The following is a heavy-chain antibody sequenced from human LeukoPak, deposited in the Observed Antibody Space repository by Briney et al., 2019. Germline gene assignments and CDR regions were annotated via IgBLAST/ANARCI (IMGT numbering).Heavy chain of an antibody. D-gene: IGHD2-15*01. J-gene: IGHJ6*03. V-gene: IGHV2-70*11. CDR3: ARKGVVAAGWYYMDV. Sequence: SGPALVXPTQTLTLTCTFSGFSLSTSGMCVSWIRQPPGKALEWLARIDWDDDKYYSTSMKTRLTISKDTSKNQVVLTITNMDPVDTATYYCARKGVVAAGWYYMDVWGKGTTVTVSS. CDR2: IDWDDDK. CDR1: GFSLSTSGMC.